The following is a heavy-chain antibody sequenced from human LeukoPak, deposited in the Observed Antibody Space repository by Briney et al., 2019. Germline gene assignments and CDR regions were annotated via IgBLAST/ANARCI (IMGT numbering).Heavy chain of an antibody. CDR3: AREPRITMVRGGWAFDI. CDR2: IYHSGNT. CDR1: GYSISSGYY. Sequence: PSETLSLTCAVSGYSISSGYYWGWIRQPPGKGLEWIGSIYHSGNTYYNPSLKSRVTISVDTSKNQLSLKLSSVTAADTAVYYCAREPRITMVRGGWAFDIWGQGTMVTVSS. V-gene: IGHV4-38-2*02. J-gene: IGHJ3*02. D-gene: IGHD3-10*01.